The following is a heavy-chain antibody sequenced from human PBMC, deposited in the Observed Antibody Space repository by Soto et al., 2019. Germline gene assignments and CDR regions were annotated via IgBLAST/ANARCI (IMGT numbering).Heavy chain of an antibody. CDR1: GLTFSSYA. J-gene: IGHJ6*02. CDR3: AKSSGRGYDFWSGYSYYGMDV. V-gene: IGHV3-23*01. CDR2: ISGSGGST. Sequence: GGPLRLSCAASGLTFSSYAMSWVRQAPGKEQEWVSAISGSGGSTYYADSVKGRFTISRDNSKNTLYVQMNSLRAEDTAVYYCAKSSGRGYDFWSGYSYYGMDVWGQGTTVTVS. D-gene: IGHD3-3*01.